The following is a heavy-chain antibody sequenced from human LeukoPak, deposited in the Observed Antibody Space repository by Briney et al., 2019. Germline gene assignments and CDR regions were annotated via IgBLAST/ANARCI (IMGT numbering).Heavy chain of an antibody. CDR2: IYYSGST. J-gene: IGHJ4*02. V-gene: IGHV4-39*07. Sequence: SETLSLTCTVSGGSISSSSYYWGWIRQPPGKGLEWIGSIYYSGSTYYNPSLKSRVTISVDTSKNQFSPKLSSVTAADTAVYYCARGGKVLLWFGEFNYYFDYWGQGTLVTVSS. D-gene: IGHD3-10*01. CDR1: GGSISSSSYY. CDR3: ARGGKVLLWFGEFNYYFDY.